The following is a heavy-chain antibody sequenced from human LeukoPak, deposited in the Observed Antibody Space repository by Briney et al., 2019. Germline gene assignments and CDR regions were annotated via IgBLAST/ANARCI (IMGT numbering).Heavy chain of an antibody. D-gene: IGHD3-22*01. V-gene: IGHV3-74*01. CDR2: INSDGNST. Sequence: PGGSLRFSCAASGFTFNRYWMHWVRQAPGKGLVWVSRINSDGNSTSYADSVKGRFTISRDNAKNTLYLQMNSLRAEDTAVYYCARAYYDSSGRYFDYWGQGTLVTVSS. CDR1: GFTFNRYW. CDR3: ARAYYDSSGRYFDY. J-gene: IGHJ4*02.